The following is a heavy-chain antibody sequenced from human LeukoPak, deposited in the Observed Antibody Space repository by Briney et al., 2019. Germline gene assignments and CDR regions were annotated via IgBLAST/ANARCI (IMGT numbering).Heavy chain of an antibody. D-gene: IGHD3-10*01. Sequence: SETLSLTCTVSGGSISSGGYYWGWFRQPPGKGLEWIASIFYDGNTYYNPSLQSRVLISADTSKNHFSLDLEFVTAADTAVYFCARLGASLVRDSGSFPDYWGQGTLVTVSS. CDR1: GGSISSGGYY. J-gene: IGHJ4*02. V-gene: IGHV4-39*02. CDR3: ARLGASLVRDSGSFPDY. CDR2: IFYDGNT.